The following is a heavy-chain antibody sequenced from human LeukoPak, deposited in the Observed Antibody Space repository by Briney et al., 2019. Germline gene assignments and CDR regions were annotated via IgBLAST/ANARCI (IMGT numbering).Heavy chain of an antibody. Sequence: GGSLRLSCAASGFTFSSCEMNWVRQAPGKGLEWVSYISSGGGGIFYADSVKGRFTTSRDNAKNSLHLQMNSLRAEDTAVYYCARDGASHPSIYYFDYWGQGTLVTVSS. CDR3: ARDGASHPSIYYFDY. D-gene: IGHD4-17*01. CDR2: ISSGGGGI. V-gene: IGHV3-48*03. CDR1: GFTFSSCE. J-gene: IGHJ4*02.